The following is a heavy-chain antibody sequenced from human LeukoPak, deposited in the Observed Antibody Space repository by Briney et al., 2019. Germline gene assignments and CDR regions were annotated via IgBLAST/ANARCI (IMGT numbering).Heavy chain of an antibody. J-gene: IGHJ4*02. CDR2: IKQDGSEK. CDR3: ARWATSFDL. CDR1: GFTFSNYW. Sequence: GGSLRLSCAASGFTFSNYWMGWVRQAPGKGLEWVANIKQDGSEKYYVDSVTGRFTISRDNAQNSLYLQMNSLRAEDTAVYYCARWATSFDLWGQGTLVTVSS. V-gene: IGHV3-7*01.